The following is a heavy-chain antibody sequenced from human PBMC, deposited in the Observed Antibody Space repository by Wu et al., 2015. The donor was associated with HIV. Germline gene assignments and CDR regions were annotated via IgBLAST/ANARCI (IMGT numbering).Heavy chain of an antibody. Sequence: QVQLVQSGAEVKEPGSSVKVSCKASGGTFTSYAVSWVRQAPGQGLEWMGGINPLFGTTKHAQRFQDRVTFTTDESKSTAYMELSSLRSEDTAVYYCARNTDSVATSLYSLGVWGQGTTVTVSS. V-gene: IGHV1-69*05. J-gene: IGHJ6*02. CDR1: GGTFTSYA. CDR3: ARNTDSVATSLYSLGV. CDR2: INPLFGTT. D-gene: IGHD5-12*01.